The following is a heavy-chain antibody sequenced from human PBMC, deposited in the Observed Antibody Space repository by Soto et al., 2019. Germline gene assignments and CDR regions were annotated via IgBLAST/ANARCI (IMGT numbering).Heavy chain of an antibody. V-gene: IGHV3-23*04. CDR2: IGGNGGST. CDR1: GFTFSSFC. D-gene: IGHD4-17*01. Sequence: EVQLVESGGGLLQPGGSLRLSCTASGFTFSSFCMTWVRQAPGKGLEWVSTIGGNGGSTYYADSVKGRFTISRDSSRNTVYLLMNVLGGEDTAVYCCAKVGPEVTTRAYDSWGQGTLVTVSS. CDR3: AKVGPEVTTRAYDS. J-gene: IGHJ4*02.